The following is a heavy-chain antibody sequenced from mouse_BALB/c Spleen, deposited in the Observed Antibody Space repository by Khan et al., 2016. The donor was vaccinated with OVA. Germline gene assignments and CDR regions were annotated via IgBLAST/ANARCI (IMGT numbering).Heavy chain of an antibody. V-gene: IGHV5-6-4*01. CDR1: GFSFSSYT. J-gene: IGHJ1*01. CDR3: TRDGNYAHWYFDV. CDR2: ISSGSTYT. Sequence: EVELVESGGGLVNPGGSLKLSCAASGFSFSSYTMSWVRQTPEKRLEWVATISSGSTYTYYPDSVKGRFHISRNNAKNTLYLQMSSMKSEDTAMYYCTRDGNYAHWYFDVWGAGTTVTVSS. D-gene: IGHD2-1*01.